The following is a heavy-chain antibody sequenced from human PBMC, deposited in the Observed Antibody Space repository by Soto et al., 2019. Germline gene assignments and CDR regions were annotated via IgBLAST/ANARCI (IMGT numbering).Heavy chain of an antibody. Sequence: SLTCTVSGGSISSYYWNWVRQSPGKGLEWIGCVYDSGTTNYNPSLKSRVTISVDTSKNKFSLKLSSVTAADTAVYYCARDVRKGGYSYGFDSWGQGTLVTVSS. CDR3: ARDVRKGGYSYGFDS. CDR2: VYDSGTT. CDR1: GGSISSYY. D-gene: IGHD5-18*01. J-gene: IGHJ4*02. V-gene: IGHV4-59*01.